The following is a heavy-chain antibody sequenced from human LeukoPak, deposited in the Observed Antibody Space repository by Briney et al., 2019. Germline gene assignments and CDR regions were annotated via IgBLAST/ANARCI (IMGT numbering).Heavy chain of an antibody. CDR3: AKDISASGSGSYPDY. Sequence: PGRSLRLSCAASGFTFDDYAMHWVRQAPGKGLEWVSGISWNSGSIGYADSVKGRFTISRDNAKNSLYLQMNSLRAEDTALYYCAKDISASGSGSYPDYWGQGTLVTVSS. J-gene: IGHJ4*02. CDR2: ISWNSGSI. CDR1: GFTFDDYA. V-gene: IGHV3-9*01. D-gene: IGHD3-10*01.